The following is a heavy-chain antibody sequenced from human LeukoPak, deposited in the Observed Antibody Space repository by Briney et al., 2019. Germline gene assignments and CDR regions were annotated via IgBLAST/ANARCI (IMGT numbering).Heavy chain of an antibody. J-gene: IGHJ4*02. D-gene: IGHD1-14*01. CDR1: GFTFGGYG. Sequence: GGSLRLSCAGSGFTFGGYGMHWFRHTPGKGLEWVAVIAYDGSRAFYADSVKGRFTISRDNSKNTMSVQMDDLRAEDTAVYYFKKYNNDHFDYWGQGTLVTVSS. CDR2: IAYDGSRA. CDR3: KKYNNDHFDY. V-gene: IGHV3-33*03.